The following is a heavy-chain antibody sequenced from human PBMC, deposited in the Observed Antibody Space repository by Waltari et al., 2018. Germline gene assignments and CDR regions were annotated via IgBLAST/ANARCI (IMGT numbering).Heavy chain of an antibody. V-gene: IGHV3-43D*03. CDR3: AKDMIRGEGRPGD. CDR2: ISWDCGST. Sequence: EVPLLESGGVVVQLGGSMRLPCAASGFSFVDYAMHSLRQPPGNGLELDSLISWDCGSTYYADSVKGRFTISRDNSKNSLYLQMNSLRAEDTALYYCAKDMIRGEGRPGDWGQGTLVTVSS. J-gene: IGHJ4*02. CDR1: GFSFVDYA. D-gene: IGHD3-10*01.